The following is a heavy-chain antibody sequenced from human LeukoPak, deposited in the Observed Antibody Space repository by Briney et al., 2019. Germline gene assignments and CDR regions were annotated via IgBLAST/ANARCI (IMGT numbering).Heavy chain of an antibody. V-gene: IGHV3-30*04. CDR1: GFIFTSHV. CDR2: ISFDGKRK. CDR3: VRDQSMILEQQLVRSWAWLDP. Sequence: PGGSLRLSCTGSGFIFTSHVIHWVRQAPGKGLEWLAMISFDGKRKYYADSVKGRFTISRDNSKSTVDLQLNSLRPADTAMYYCVRDQSMILEQQLVRSWAWLDPWGQGSLVTVSS. J-gene: IGHJ5*02. D-gene: IGHD1-1*01.